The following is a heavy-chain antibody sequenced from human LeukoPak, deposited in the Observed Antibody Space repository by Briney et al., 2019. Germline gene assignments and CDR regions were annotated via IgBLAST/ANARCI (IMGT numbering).Heavy chain of an antibody. J-gene: IGHJ4*02. D-gene: IGHD4-17*01. CDR3: ARALTVTRDY. V-gene: IGHV4-38-2*02. Sequence: PSETLSLTCTVSGYSISSGYYWGWIRQPPGQGLEWIGSIYHSGSTYYNPSHKSRVTISVDTSKNQFSLKLSSVTAADTAVYYCARALTVTRDYWGQGTLVTVSS. CDR2: IYHSGST. CDR1: GYSISSGYY.